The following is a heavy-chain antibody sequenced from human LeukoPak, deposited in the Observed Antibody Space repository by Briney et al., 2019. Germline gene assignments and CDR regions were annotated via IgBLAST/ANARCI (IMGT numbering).Heavy chain of an antibody. J-gene: IGHJ4*02. CDR3: ARGDDYGDYWGLY. Sequence: GASVKVSCKTSGYPFANFAISWVRQARGQGLEWVGWISGDKGPTYYAPKLQDRVTLTTDSSTSTAYMELRNLRPDDAAVYYCARGDDYGDYWGLYWGQGTLVTVSS. V-gene: IGHV1-18*01. CDR2: ISGDKGPT. D-gene: IGHD4-17*01. CDR1: GYPFANFA.